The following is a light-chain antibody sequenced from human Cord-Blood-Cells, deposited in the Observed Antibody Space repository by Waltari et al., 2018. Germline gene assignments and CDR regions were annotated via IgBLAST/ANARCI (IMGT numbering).Light chain of an antibody. Sequence: QSALTQPRSVFGSPGQSVTISCPGTSSDVGGYNYVSWYQQHPGKAPKLMIYDVSKRPSGVPDRFSGSKSGNTASLTISGLQAEDEADYYCCSYAGSVVFGGGTKLTVL. J-gene: IGLJ2*01. V-gene: IGLV2-11*01. CDR2: DVS. CDR1: SSDVGGYNY. CDR3: CSYAGSVV.